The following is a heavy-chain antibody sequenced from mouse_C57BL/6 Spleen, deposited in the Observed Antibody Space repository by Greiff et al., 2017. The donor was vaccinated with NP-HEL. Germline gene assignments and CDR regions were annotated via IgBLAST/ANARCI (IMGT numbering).Heavy chain of an antibody. CDR3: ARGGYDGYRFAY. J-gene: IGHJ3*01. V-gene: IGHV1-80*01. Sequence: VQLQQSGAELVKPGASVKISCKASGYAFSSYWMNWVKQRPGKGLEWIGQIYPGDGDTNYNGKFKGKATLTADKSSSTAYTQLSILTSEDSAVYFGARGGYDGYRFAYWGQGTLVTVSA. CDR1: GYAFSSYW. CDR2: IYPGDGDT. D-gene: IGHD2-3*01.